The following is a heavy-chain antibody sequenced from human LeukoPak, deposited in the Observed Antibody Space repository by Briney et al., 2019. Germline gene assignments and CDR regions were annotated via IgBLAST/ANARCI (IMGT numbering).Heavy chain of an antibody. V-gene: IGHV3-23*01. CDR2: ISGSGGST. D-gene: IGHD4-17*01. CDR3: AKDLPGTVTTYLGWFDP. J-gene: IGHJ5*02. Sequence: GGSLRLSCAASGFTFSSYAMSWVRQAPGKGLEWVSAISGSGGSTYYADSVKGRFTISRDNSKNTLYLQTNSLRAEDTAVYYCAKDLPGTVTTYLGWFDPWGQGTLVTVSS. CDR1: GFTFSSYA.